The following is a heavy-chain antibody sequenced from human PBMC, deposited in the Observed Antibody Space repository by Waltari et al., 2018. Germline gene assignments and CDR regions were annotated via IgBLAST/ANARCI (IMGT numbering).Heavy chain of an antibody. CDR2: IIAIFSTA. CDR3: ARGVGPGGYYYYYYMDV. CDR1: GGTFSSYA. J-gene: IGHJ6*03. V-gene: IGHV1-69*01. D-gene: IGHD3-16*01. Sequence: QVQLVQSGAEVKKPGSSVKVSCKASGGTFSSYAITWVRQAPGQGLEWMGGIIAIFSTANYAQEFQGRVTITADESTSTAYMELSSLRSEDTAVYYCARGVGPGGYYYYYYMDVWGKGTTVTVSS.